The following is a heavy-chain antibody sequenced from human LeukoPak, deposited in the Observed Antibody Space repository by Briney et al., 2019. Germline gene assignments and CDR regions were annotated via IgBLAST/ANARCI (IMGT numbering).Heavy chain of an antibody. CDR3: AREIGSAARGR. V-gene: IGHV3-7*05. Sequence: GGSLRLSCAASGFXFSSYWISWVRQAPGKGLEWLANIKEDGSEKYYVDSVKGRFTISRDNAKNSLYLQMNSLRDEDTAIYYCAREIGSAARGRWGQGTLVTVSS. CDR2: IKEDGSEK. CDR1: GFXFSSYW. J-gene: IGHJ4*02. D-gene: IGHD6-13*01.